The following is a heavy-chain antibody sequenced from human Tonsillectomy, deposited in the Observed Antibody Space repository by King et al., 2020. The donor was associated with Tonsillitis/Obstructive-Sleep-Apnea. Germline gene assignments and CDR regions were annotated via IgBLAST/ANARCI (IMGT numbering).Heavy chain of an antibody. Sequence: VQLVESGGGLVQPGGSLRLSCAASGFTFSTYAINWVRQAPGKGLEWVSSISGSGDSTCYTDSVKGRFTISRDNSKNTLYLQMNSLRAEDTAVYHCAKQLPYYYGSVSYSNGSFDVWGQGTVVTVSS. CDR2: ISGSGDST. J-gene: IGHJ3*01. CDR1: GFTFSTYA. V-gene: IGHV3-23*04. D-gene: IGHD3-10*01. CDR3: AKQLPYYYGSVSYSNGSFDV.